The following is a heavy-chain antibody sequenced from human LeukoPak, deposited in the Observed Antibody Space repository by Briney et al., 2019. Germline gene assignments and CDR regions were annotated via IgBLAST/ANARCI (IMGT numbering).Heavy chain of an antibody. CDR1: GYTLTELS. D-gene: IGHD6-13*01. CDR3: ATVAAAGTRATTDY. V-gene: IGHV1-24*01. CDR2: FDPEDGET. Sequence: ASVKVSCKVSGYTLTELSMHWVRQAPGKGLEWMGGFDPEDGETIYAQKFQGRVTMTEDTSTDTAYMELSSLRSEDTAVYYCATVAAAGTRATTDYWSQGTLVTVSS. J-gene: IGHJ4*02.